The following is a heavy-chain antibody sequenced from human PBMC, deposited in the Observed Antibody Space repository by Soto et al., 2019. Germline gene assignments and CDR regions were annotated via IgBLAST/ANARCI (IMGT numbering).Heavy chain of an antibody. CDR3: ANGDEGIADKVI. Sequence: ASVKVSCKASGYTFSGYYMHWVRQAPGQGLEWMGWINAYNGNTNYAQDFQGRVTMTADTSTSTAYMEVRSLRSDETAVYYCANGDEGIADKVIWGQRTMVTVSS. V-gene: IGHV1-18*04. CDR2: INAYNGNT. CDR1: GYTFSGYY. D-gene: IGHD6-13*01. J-gene: IGHJ4*02.